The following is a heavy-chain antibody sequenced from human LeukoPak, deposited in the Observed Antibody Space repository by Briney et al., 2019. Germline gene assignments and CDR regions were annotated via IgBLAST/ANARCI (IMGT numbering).Heavy chain of an antibody. J-gene: IGHJ5*02. V-gene: IGHV4-59*08. CDR1: GGSISSYY. CDR3: ARFPSIAARPAYQLDP. Sequence: SETLSLTCTVSGGSISSYYWSLIRQPPGKGLEWIGYIYYSGSTNYNPSLKSRVTISVDTSKNQFSLKLSSVTAADTAVYYCARFPSIAARPAYQLDPWGQGTLVTVSS. D-gene: IGHD6-6*01. CDR2: IYYSGST.